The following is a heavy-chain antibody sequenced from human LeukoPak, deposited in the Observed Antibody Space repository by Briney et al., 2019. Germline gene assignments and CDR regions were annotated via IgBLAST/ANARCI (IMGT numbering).Heavy chain of an antibody. CDR3: AKSSCGSGYCCFDY. V-gene: IGHV4-34*01. D-gene: IGHD6-19*01. CDR1: GGSFSGYY. Sequence: SETLSLTCAVYGGSFSGYYWSWTRQPPGKGLEWIGEINHSGSTNYNPSLKSRVTISVDTSKNQFSLKLSSVTAADTAVYYCAKSSCGSGYCCFDYWGQGTLVTVSS. CDR2: INHSGST. J-gene: IGHJ4*02.